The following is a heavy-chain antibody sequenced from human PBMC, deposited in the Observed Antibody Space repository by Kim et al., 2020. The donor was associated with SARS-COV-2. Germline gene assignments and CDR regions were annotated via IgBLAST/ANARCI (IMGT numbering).Heavy chain of an antibody. D-gene: IGHD3-10*01. J-gene: IGHJ6*02. Sequence: GGSLRLSCAASGFTFSSYGMHWVRQAPGKGLEWVAVIWYDGSNKYYADSVKGRFTISRDNSKNTLYLQMNSLRAEDTAVYYCARDTKYGSGSYYKYYYYGMDVWGQGTTVTVSS. CDR2: IWYDGSNK. CDR1: GFTFSSYG. CDR3: ARDTKYGSGSYYKYYYYGMDV. V-gene: IGHV3-33*01.